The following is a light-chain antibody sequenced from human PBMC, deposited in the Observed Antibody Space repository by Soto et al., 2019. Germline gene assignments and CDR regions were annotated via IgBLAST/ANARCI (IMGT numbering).Light chain of an antibody. CDR2: GAS. Sequence: EIVMPQSPATLSVSPGERVTLSCRASQSVNSYLAWYQQKPGQSPRLLIYGASTRATGIPARFSGSGSGTEFTLTISSLQSEDFAVYYCQQYINLWTVGQGTKVDIK. J-gene: IGKJ1*01. CDR3: QQYINLWT. CDR1: QSVNSY. V-gene: IGKV3-15*01.